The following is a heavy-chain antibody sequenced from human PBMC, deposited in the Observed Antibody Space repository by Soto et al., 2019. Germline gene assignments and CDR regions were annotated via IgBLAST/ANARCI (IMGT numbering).Heavy chain of an antibody. V-gene: IGHV3-73*01. Sequence: EVQLVESGGGLVQPGGSLILSCAASGFTFSGSAMHWVRQASGKGLEWVGRIRSKAYSYATAYAASVNGRFTLSRDDSKNTAYLQMNSLKSEDTAVYYCSRSSKTVDDAFDIWGQGTMVTVSS. D-gene: IGHD6-6*01. CDR3: SRSSKTVDDAFDI. CDR2: IRSKAYSYAT. CDR1: GFTFSGSA. J-gene: IGHJ3*02.